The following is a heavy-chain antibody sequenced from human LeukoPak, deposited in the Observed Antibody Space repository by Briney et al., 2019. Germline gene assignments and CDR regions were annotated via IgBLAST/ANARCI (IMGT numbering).Heavy chain of an antibody. J-gene: IGHJ3*01. CDR1: GYSISSGYY. Sequence: SETLSLTCTVSGYSISSGYYWGWIRQPPGKGLEWIGSIYHSGITYYNPSLKSRVTISADTPKDQFSLKLSSVTAADTAMYYCARDRHEPGPWGPGTMVTVSS. CDR3: ARDRHEPGP. CDR2: IYHSGIT. V-gene: IGHV4-38-2*02.